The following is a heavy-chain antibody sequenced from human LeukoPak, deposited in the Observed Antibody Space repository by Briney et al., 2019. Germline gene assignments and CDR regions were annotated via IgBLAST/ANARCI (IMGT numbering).Heavy chain of an antibody. V-gene: IGHV3-21*01. D-gene: IGHD2-15*01. CDR3: ARDNSVVMEFDY. Sequence: GGSLRLSCAASGFTFSSYSMNWVRQAPGKGLEWVSSISSSSSYIHYADSVKGRFTISRDNAKNSLYLQMSSLRAEDTAVYYCARDNSVVMEFDYWGQGTLVTVSS. CDR2: ISSSSSYI. J-gene: IGHJ4*02. CDR1: GFTFSSYS.